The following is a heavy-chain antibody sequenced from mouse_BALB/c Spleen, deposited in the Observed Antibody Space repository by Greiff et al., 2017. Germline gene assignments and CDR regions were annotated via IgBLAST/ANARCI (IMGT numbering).Heavy chain of an antibody. Sequence: EVKLVESGGGLVQPGGSRKLSCAASGFTFSSFGMHWVRQAPEKGLEWVAYISSGSSTIYYADTVKGRFTISRDNPKNTLFLQMTSLRSEDTAMYYCARGMIYFDYWGQGTTLTVSS. J-gene: IGHJ2*01. D-gene: IGHD2-3*01. CDR3: ARGMIYFDY. CDR1: GFTFSSFG. V-gene: IGHV5-17*02. CDR2: ISSGSSTI.